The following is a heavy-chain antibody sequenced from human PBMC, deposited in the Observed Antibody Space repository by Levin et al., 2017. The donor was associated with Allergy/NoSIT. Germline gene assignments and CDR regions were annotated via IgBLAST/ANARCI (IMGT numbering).Heavy chain of an antibody. J-gene: IGHJ4*02. CDR2: ISGSGGTT. D-gene: IGHD6-19*01. CDR3: AKDMSQQWQVKYFDS. CDR1: GFTFDTYA. V-gene: IGHV3-23*01. Sequence: GESLKISCAASGFTFDTYAVTWVRQAPGKGLEWVSTISGSGGTTYYSDSVKGRFTISRDNSKNTLYLQMNSLRAEDTAVYYCAKDMSQQWQVKYFDSWGQGILVTVSS.